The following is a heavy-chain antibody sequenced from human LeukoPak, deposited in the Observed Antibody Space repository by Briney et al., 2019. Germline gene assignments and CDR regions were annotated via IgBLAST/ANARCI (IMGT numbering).Heavy chain of an antibody. V-gene: IGHV3-74*01. J-gene: IGHJ3*01. D-gene: IGHD2-8*01. Sequence: PGGSLRLSCAASGFTFSSYWMSWVRQAPGKGLVWVSRINSDASSTSYADSVKGRFTISRDNAKNTLYLQMNSLRAEDTAVYYCARVQGHPPNGLDVWGQGTMVTVSS. CDR2: INSDASST. CDR1: GFTFSSYW. CDR3: ARVQGHPPNGLDV.